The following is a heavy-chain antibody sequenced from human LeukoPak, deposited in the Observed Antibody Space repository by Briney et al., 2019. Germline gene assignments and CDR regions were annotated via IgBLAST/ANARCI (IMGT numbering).Heavy chain of an antibody. CDR3: AREFTSGSYVY. D-gene: IGHD1-26*01. J-gene: IGHJ4*02. V-gene: IGHV4-59*12. CDR2: ISYSGTT. Sequence: SETLSLTCTVSGGSISNYYWSWIRQPPGKGLEWIGYISYSGTTHYNPSLKSRVTISVDTSKNQFSLKLSSVTAADTAVYYCAREFTSGSYVYWGQGTLVTVSS. CDR1: GGSISNYY.